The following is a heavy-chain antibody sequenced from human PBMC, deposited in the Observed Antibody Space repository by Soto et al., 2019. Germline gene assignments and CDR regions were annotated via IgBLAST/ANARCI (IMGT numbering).Heavy chain of an antibody. CDR2: IIPIFGTA. V-gene: IGHV1-69*13. CDR3: ARDAYYDILTGYYAANWFDP. J-gene: IGHJ5*02. Sequence: EASVKVSCKASGGTFSSYAISWVRQAPGQGLEWMGGIIPIFGTANYAQKFQGRVTITADESASTAYMELSSLRSEDTAVYYCARDAYYDILTGYYAANWFDPWGQGTLVTVSS. CDR1: GGTFSSYA. D-gene: IGHD3-9*01.